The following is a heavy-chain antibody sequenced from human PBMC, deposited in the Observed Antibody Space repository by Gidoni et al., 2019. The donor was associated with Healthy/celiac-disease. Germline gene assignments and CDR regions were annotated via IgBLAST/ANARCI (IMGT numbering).Heavy chain of an antibody. Sequence: EVQLVQSGAAVKKPGQSLKISCKGSGYSFTSSWLGRVRQMPGKGLEWMGIIYPGDSDTRYSPSFQGQVTISADKSISTAYLQWSSLKASDTAMYYCAKTKFNCSSTSCVVRNWFDPWGQGTLVTVSS. CDR1: GYSFTSSW. CDR2: IYPGDSDT. V-gene: IGHV5-51*01. J-gene: IGHJ5*02. CDR3: AKTKFNCSSTSCVVRNWFDP. D-gene: IGHD2-2*01.